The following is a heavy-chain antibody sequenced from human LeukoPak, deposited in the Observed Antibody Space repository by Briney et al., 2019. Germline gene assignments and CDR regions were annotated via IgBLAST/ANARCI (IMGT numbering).Heavy chain of an antibody. V-gene: IGHV3-30*04. CDR2: ISYDGSNK. CDR1: GFTFSSYA. CDR3: ARDLGGEDYYGMDV. D-gene: IGHD3-10*01. J-gene: IGHJ6*02. Sequence: PGGSLRLSCAASGFTFSSYAMHWVRQAPGKGLECVAVISYDGSNKYYADSVKGRFTISRDNSKNTLYLQMNSLRAEDTAVYYCARDLGGEDYYGMDVWGQGTTVTVSS.